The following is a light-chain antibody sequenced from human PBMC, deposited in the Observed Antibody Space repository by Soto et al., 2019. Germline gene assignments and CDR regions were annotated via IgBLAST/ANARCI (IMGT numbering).Light chain of an antibody. CDR2: GAS. CDR3: QQYDKWPRT. V-gene: IGKV3-15*01. CDR1: QSIASN. J-gene: IGKJ3*01. Sequence: EIVMTQYPATLSVSPGERATLSCRASQSIASNLAWYQQIPGQAPRLLIYGASTRTTGIPARFSGSGSGTEFTLTISGLQSEDFAVYYCQQYDKWPRTFGPGTKVNIK.